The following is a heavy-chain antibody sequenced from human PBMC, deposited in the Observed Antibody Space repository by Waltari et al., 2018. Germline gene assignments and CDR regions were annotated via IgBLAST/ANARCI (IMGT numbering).Heavy chain of an antibody. V-gene: IGHV1-69-2*01. CDR3: ATDRVKQLGGNNWFDP. CDR1: GYTFTGYY. J-gene: IGHJ5*02. CDR2: VDPEDGET. Sequence: VQLVQSGAEVKKPGASVKVSCKASGYTFTGYYMHWVRQAPGQGLEWMGLVDPEDGETIYAEKFQGRVTITADTSTDTAYMELSSLRSEDTAVYYCATDRVKQLGGNNWFDPWGQGTLVTVSS. D-gene: IGHD6-13*01.